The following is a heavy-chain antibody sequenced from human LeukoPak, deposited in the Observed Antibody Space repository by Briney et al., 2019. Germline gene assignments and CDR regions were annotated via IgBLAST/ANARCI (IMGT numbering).Heavy chain of an antibody. V-gene: IGHV4-59*01. CDR1: GGSISSYY. D-gene: IGHD3-22*01. Sequence: PSETLSLTXTVSGGSISSYYWSWIRQPPGKGLEWIGYIYYSGSTNDNPSLKSRVTISVDTSKNQFSLKLSSVTAADTAVYYCARQGGYSSDWFDPWGQGTLVTVSS. CDR3: ARQGGYSSDWFDP. J-gene: IGHJ5*02. CDR2: IYYSGST.